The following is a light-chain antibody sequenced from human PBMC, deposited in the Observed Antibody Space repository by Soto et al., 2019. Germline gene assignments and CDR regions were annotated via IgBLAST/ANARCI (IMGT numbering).Light chain of an antibody. CDR2: EAF. CDR1: SSDVGSGNV. CDR3: CSHAGSDTYV. Sequence: QSVLTQPASVSGSPGQSITISGTGTSSDVGSGNVVSWYQHYPGKAPQLMIYEAFQRPSGVSSRFSGSKSGNTASLTISGLQAEDEADYYCCSHAGSDTYVFGTGTKVTVL. J-gene: IGLJ1*01. V-gene: IGLV2-23*01.